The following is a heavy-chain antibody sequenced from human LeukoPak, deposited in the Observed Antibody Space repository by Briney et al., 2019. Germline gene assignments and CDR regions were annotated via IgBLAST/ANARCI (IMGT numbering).Heavy chain of an antibody. V-gene: IGHV5-51*01. CDR2: IYPGDSDT. Sequence: HGESLKISCKGSGYSFTSYWIGWVRQMPGKGLEWMGIIYPGDSDTRYSPSFQGQVTISADKSISTAYLQWSSLKASDTAMYYCARGPHPVEMATIFIYWGQGTLVTVSS. D-gene: IGHD5-24*01. CDR1: GYSFTSYW. J-gene: IGHJ4*02. CDR3: ARGPHPVEMATIFIY.